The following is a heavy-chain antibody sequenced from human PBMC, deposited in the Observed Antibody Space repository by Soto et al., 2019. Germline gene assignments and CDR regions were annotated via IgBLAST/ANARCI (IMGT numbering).Heavy chain of an antibody. V-gene: IGHV3-7*03. Sequence: GGSLRLSCAASGFTFSDYSMSWVRQSPGKGLEGVANIRQDGSEEDYVGSVRGRLTISRDTSKSTLHLEMTSLRPEDTAVYYCAKDQDNSDYYWFFDLWGRGTPVTVSS. CDR3: AKDQDNSDYYWFFDL. CDR1: GFTFSDYS. D-gene: IGHD5-12*01. CDR2: IRQDGSEE. J-gene: IGHJ2*01.